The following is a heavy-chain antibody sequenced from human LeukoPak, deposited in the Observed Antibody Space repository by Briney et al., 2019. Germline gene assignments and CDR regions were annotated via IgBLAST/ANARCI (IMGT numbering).Heavy chain of an antibody. Sequence: PSETLSLTCAVYGGSFSGYYWSWIRHPPGKGLEWIGEINHSGSTNYNPSLKSRVTISVDTSKNQFSLKLSSVTAADTAVYYCASLMVRGVIIRAHYYYMDVWGKGTTVTVSS. D-gene: IGHD3-10*01. J-gene: IGHJ6*03. CDR2: INHSGST. CDR3: ASLMVRGVIIRAHYYYMDV. CDR1: GGSFSGYY. V-gene: IGHV4-34*01.